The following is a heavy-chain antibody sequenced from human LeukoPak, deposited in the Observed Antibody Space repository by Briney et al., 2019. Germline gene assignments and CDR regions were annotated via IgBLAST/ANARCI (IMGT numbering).Heavy chain of an antibody. CDR3: AKVNYYDGSGYYYDAFDI. V-gene: IGHV3-23*01. Sequence: PGGSLRLSCAASGFTFSNYAMSWVRQAPGKGLEWVSGISGSGGSAYYADSVKGRFTISRDNSKNTLYLQVNSLRAEDTAVYYCAKVNYYDGSGYYYDAFDIWGQGAMVTVSS. J-gene: IGHJ3*02. D-gene: IGHD3-22*01. CDR2: ISGSGGSA. CDR1: GFTFSNYA.